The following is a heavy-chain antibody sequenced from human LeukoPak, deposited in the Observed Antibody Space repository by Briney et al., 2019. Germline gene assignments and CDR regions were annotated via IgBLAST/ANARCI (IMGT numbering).Heavy chain of an antibody. CDR2: VDHTGST. Sequence: SETLSLTCTVSGGSISSYYWSWIRQPPGKGLEWIGYVDHTGSTNFNPSLNGRVSISRDTSKNLFSLRLRSVTAADTAVYFCARGRVSSSTWYSTYYYYFYMDVWGKGTMVTVSS. J-gene: IGHJ6*03. D-gene: IGHD4-11*01. V-gene: IGHV4-59*01. CDR3: ARGRVSSSTWYSTYYYYFYMDV. CDR1: GGSISSYY.